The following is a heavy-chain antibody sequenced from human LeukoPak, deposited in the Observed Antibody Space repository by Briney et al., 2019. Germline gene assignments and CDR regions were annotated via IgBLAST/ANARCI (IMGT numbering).Heavy chain of an antibody. Sequence: GGSLRLSCAASGFTFSSYAMSWVRQAPGKGLEWVSAISGSGGSTYYADSVKGRFTISRDNSKNTLYLQMNSLRAEDTAVYYCARADLYYDFWSGYYFDYWGQGTLVTVSS. D-gene: IGHD3-3*01. V-gene: IGHV3-23*01. CDR3: ARADLYYDFWSGYYFDY. CDR1: GFTFSSYA. J-gene: IGHJ4*02. CDR2: ISGSGGST.